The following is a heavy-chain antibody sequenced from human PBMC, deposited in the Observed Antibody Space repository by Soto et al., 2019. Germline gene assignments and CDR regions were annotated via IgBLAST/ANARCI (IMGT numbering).Heavy chain of an antibody. V-gene: IGHV1-69*01. J-gene: IGHJ4*02. CDR1: GGTFSNYP. CDR3: ARGLYCGGGCYSHFDY. D-gene: IGHD2-21*02. CDR2: IIPIFGTT. Sequence: VQLVQSGAEVKKPGSSVKVSCKASGGTFSNYPFIWVRQAPGQGLDWMGGIIPIFGTTDYGQRFQGRVTTPADESTNTAYMELSSLRSDDTAVYYCARGLYCGGGCYSHFDYWGQGTLVTVSS.